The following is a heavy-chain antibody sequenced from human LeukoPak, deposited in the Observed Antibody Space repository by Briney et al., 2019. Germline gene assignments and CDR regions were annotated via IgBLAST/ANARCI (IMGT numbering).Heavy chain of an antibody. CDR3: ARALYYYYYYMDV. J-gene: IGHJ6*03. CDR1: GGSISSSSYY. Sequence: SETLSLTCTVSGGSISSSSYYWGWIRQPPGKGLEWIGSIYYSGSTYYNPSLKSRVTISVDTSKNQFSLKLSSVTAADTAVYYCARALYYYYYYMDVWGKGTTVTVSS. V-gene: IGHV4-39*07. CDR2: IYYSGST.